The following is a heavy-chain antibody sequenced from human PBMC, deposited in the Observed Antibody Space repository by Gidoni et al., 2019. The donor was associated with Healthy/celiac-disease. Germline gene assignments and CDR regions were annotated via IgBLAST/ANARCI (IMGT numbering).Heavy chain of an antibody. Sequence: QVQLVQSGAEVKKPGSSVKVSCKASGGTFSSYDISWVRQAPGQGLDWMGGIIPIFGTANYAQKFQGRVTITADESTSTAYMELSSLRSEYTAVYYCARDLSYEAFDPWGQGTLVTVSS. D-gene: IGHD5-12*01. J-gene: IGHJ5*02. CDR2: IIPIFGTA. CDR3: ARDLSYEAFDP. CDR1: GGTFSSYD. V-gene: IGHV1-69*01.